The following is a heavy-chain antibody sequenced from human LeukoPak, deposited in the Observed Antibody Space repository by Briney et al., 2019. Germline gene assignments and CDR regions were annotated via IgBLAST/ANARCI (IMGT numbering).Heavy chain of an antibody. CDR2: ISGSGGST. Sequence: PGGSLRLSCAASGFTFSSYAMSWVRQAPGKGLERVSAISGSGGSTYYADSVKGRFTISRDNSKNTLYLQMNSLRAEDTAVYYCAKSPIRITIFGVVTTNWFDPWGQGTLVTVSS. CDR3: AKSPIRITIFGVVTTNWFDP. D-gene: IGHD3-3*01. CDR1: GFTFSSYA. J-gene: IGHJ5*02. V-gene: IGHV3-23*01.